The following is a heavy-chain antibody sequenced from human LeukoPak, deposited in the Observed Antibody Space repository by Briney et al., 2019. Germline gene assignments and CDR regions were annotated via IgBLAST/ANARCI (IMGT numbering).Heavy chain of an antibody. J-gene: IGHJ5*02. CDR1: GGTFSSYA. CDR3: ASTLVVPAAMDWFDP. V-gene: IGHV1-69*04. Sequence: GASVKVSCKASGGTFSSYAISWVRQAPGQGLEWMGGIIPILGIANYAQKFQGRVTITADKSTSTVYMELSSLRSEDTAVYYCASTLVVPAAMDWFDPWGQGTLVTVSS. D-gene: IGHD2-2*01. CDR2: IIPILGIA.